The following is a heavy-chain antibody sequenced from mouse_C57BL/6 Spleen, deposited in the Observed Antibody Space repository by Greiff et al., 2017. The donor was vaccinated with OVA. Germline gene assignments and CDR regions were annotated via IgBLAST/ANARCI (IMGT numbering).Heavy chain of an antibody. D-gene: IGHD3-1*01. Sequence: EVQVVESGGGLVKPGGSLKLSCAASGFTFSSYAMSWVRQTPEKRLEWVATISDGGSYTYYPDNVKGRFTISRDNAKNNLYLQMSHLKSEDTAMDYCARSAPSGAREYVDVWGTGTTVTVSS. CDR3: ARSAPSGAREYVDV. J-gene: IGHJ1*03. CDR2: ISDGGSYT. CDR1: GFTFSSYA. V-gene: IGHV5-4*01.